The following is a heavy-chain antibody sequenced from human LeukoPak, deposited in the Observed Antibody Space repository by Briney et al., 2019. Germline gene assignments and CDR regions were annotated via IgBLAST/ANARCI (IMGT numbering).Heavy chain of an antibody. CDR1: GFTVSSDY. CDR2: IYADGGT. V-gene: IGHV3-53*01. Sequence: PGGSLRLSCAASGFTVSSDYMTWVRQAPGKGLEWVSDIYADGGTHYADSVKGRFTISRDISKNTLYLQMNSLRAEDTAVYYCATPLTGLNYWGQGTLVTVSS. D-gene: IGHD1-14*01. CDR3: ATPLTGLNY. J-gene: IGHJ4*02.